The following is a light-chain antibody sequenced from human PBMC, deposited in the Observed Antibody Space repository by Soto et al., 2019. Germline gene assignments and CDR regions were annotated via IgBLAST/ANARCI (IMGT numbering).Light chain of an antibody. J-gene: IGLJ1*01. Sequence: QSVLTQPPSVSGAPGQRVTISCTGSSSNIGAGHDVHWYQHLPGTAPKLLIYGNGNRPSGVPDRFSGSTSGTSASLANTGLQAEDEADYYCQSYDSSLSGSEVFGTGTKLTVL. CDR3: QSYDSSLSGSEV. V-gene: IGLV1-40*01. CDR1: SSNIGAGHD. CDR2: GNG.